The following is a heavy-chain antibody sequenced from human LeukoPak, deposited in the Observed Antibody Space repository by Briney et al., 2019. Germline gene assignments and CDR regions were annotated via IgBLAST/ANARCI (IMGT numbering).Heavy chain of an antibody. Sequence: SETLSLTCAVSGYSISSGYFGGWIRQPPGKGLEWIGSIYYSGSTYYNPSLKSRVTISVDTSKNQFSLKLSSVTAADTAVYYCARRSQWLVNNWFDPWGQGTLVTVSS. V-gene: IGHV4-38-2*01. J-gene: IGHJ5*02. CDR3: ARRSQWLVNNWFDP. CDR1: GYSISSGYF. D-gene: IGHD6-19*01. CDR2: IYYSGST.